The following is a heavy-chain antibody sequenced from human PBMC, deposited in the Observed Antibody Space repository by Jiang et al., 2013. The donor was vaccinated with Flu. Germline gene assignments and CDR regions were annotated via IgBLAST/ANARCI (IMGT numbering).Heavy chain of an antibody. CDR2: ISSSSSYI. CDR1: GFTFSSYS. J-gene: IGHJ6*02. D-gene: IGHD3-3*01. Sequence: LVKPGGSLRLSCAASGFTFSSYSMNWVRQAPGKGLEWVSSISSSSSYIYYADSVKGRFTISRDNAKNSLYLQMNSLRAEDTAVYYCARDDDFWSGYWNYYYYGMDVWGQGTTVTVSS. V-gene: IGHV3-21*01. CDR3: ARDDDFWSGYWNYYYYGMDV.